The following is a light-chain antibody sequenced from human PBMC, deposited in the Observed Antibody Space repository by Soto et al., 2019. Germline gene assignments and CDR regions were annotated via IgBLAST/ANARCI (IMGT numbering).Light chain of an antibody. CDR1: QGISSY. CDR3: QQYNSYTWT. V-gene: IGKV1-5*01. Sequence: DIQMTQSPSTLSASVGDRVTITCRASQGISSYLAWYQQKPGKAPKLLIYDASSLESGVPSRFSGSGSGTEFTLTISSLQPDDFATYYCQQYNSYTWTLGQGTKVDIK. J-gene: IGKJ1*01. CDR2: DAS.